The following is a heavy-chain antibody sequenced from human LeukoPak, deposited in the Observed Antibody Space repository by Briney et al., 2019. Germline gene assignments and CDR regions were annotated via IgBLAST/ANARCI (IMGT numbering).Heavy chain of an antibody. J-gene: IGHJ3*02. D-gene: IGHD3-22*01. Sequence: GGSLRLSCAASGFTFSSHWMSWVRQAPGKGLEWVANINQDGSGKEYVDSVKGRFTISRDNARNSLSLQMNSLRAEDTAVYYCARDPYDKIAYGAFDIWGQGTVVTVSS. CDR2: INQDGSGK. CDR1: GFTFSSHW. V-gene: IGHV3-7*01. CDR3: ARDPYDKIAYGAFDI.